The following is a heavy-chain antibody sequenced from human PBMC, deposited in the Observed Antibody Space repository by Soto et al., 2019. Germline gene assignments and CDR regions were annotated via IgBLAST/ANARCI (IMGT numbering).Heavy chain of an antibody. V-gene: IGHV3-30*18. CDR2: ISYDGSNK. CDR1: GFTFSSYG. CDR3: AKDQPVVAATYWYNWFDP. J-gene: IGHJ5*02. Sequence: QVQLVESGGGVVQPGRSLRLSCAASGFTFSSYGMHWVRQAPGKGLEWVAVISYDGSNKYYADSVKGRFTISRDNSKNTLYLQMNSLRAEDTAVYYCAKDQPVVAATYWYNWFDPWGQGTLVTVSS. D-gene: IGHD2-15*01.